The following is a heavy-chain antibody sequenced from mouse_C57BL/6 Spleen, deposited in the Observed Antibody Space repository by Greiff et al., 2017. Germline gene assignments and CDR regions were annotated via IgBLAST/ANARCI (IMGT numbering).Heavy chain of an antibody. V-gene: IGHV5-6*02. J-gene: IGHJ2*01. CDR3: ARQGYDYDERNFDY. D-gene: IGHD2-4*01. CDR1: GFTFSSYG. CDR2: ISSGGSYT. Sequence: DVMLVESGGDLVKPGGSLKLSCAASGFTFSSYGMSWVRQTPDKRLEWVATISSGGSYTYYPDSVKGRFTISRDNAKNTLYLQMSSLKSEDTAMYYCARQGYDYDERNFDYWGQGTTLTVSS.